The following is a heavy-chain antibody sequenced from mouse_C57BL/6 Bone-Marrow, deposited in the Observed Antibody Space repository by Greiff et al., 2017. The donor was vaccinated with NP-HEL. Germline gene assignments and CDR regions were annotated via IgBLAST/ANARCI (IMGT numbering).Heavy chain of an antibody. D-gene: IGHD2-3*01. V-gene: IGHV1-69*01. CDR3: ARLGYYPFDY. CDR2: IDPSDSYT. Sequence: QVQLKQPGAELVMPGASVKLSCKASGYTFTSYWMHWVKQRPRQGLEWIGEIDPSDSYTNYNQKFKGKSTLTVDKSSSTAYMQLSSLTSEDSAVYYCARLGYYPFDYWGQGTTLTVSS. CDR1: GYTFTSYW. J-gene: IGHJ2*01.